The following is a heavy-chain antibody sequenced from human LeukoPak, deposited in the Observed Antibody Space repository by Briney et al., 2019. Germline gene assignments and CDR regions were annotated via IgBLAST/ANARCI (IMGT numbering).Heavy chain of an antibody. CDR2: ISGSGGST. CDR3: VGKVTGSGSYYPPDFDY. J-gene: IGHJ4*02. V-gene: IGHV3-23*01. D-gene: IGHD3-10*01. Sequence: GGSLRLSCAASGFTSSSYAMSWVRQAPGKGVEWVSAISGSGGSTYYADSVKGRFTISRDNSKNTLYLQMNSLRAEDTAVYYCVGKVTGSGSYYPPDFDYWGQGTLVTVSS. CDR1: GFTSSSYA.